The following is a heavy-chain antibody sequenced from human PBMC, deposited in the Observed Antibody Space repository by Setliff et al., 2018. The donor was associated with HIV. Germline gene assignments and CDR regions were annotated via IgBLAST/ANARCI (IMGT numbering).Heavy chain of an antibody. Sequence: ESGPTLVNHTQTLTLTCTFSGFSLSTNGVGVGWIRQPPGKALEWLALIYWDADKRYSPSLKNRLTITKDTSKSQVLLTMTNMDPLDXXXYYCAHNHLAVAGSHYFDYWGQGTLVTVSS. J-gene: IGHJ4*02. CDR1: GFSLSTNGVG. V-gene: IGHV2-5*02. D-gene: IGHD6-19*01. CDR3: AHNHLAVAGSHYFDY. CDR2: IYWDADK.